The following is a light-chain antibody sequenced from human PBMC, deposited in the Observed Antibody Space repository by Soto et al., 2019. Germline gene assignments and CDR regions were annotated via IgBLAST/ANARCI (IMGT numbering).Light chain of an antibody. CDR2: DIS. V-gene: IGKV3-11*01. CDR1: QSVTTN. Sequence: EIVLTQSPATLSLSPGERATLSCRTSQSVTTNFAWYQQKPGQAPRLLIYDISNRATGIPDRFSGSGSGTDFTPTISSLEPEDFAVYYGKQRATWPPLITVGPGTKVEI. J-gene: IGKJ3*01. CDR3: KQRATWPPLIT.